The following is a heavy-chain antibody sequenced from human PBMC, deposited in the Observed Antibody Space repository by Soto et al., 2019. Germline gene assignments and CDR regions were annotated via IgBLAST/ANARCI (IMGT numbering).Heavy chain of an antibody. CDR1: GYTFTGYY. J-gene: IGHJ4*02. CDR3: ARALLGHLIAL. Sequence: ASVKVSCKASGYTFTGYYIYWVRQAPGQGLEAMGGMNPNTGGANYAQKFQDRITMTRDTAITTGYMELSGLRSDDTATYFCARALLGHLIALWGQGTLVTVSS. V-gene: IGHV1-2*02. CDR2: MNPNTGGA. D-gene: IGHD3-22*01.